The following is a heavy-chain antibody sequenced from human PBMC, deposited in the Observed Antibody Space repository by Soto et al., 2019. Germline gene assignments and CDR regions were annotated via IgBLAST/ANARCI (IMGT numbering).Heavy chain of an antibody. D-gene: IGHD2-15*01. J-gene: IGHJ3*02. V-gene: IGHV3-64*01. CDR3: ARERYCSGGSCQRRAYDI. CDR1: GFTFSSYA. Sequence: GGSLRLSCAASGFTFSSYAMHRVRQAPGKGLEYVSAISSNGGSTYYANSVKGRFTISRDNPKNTLYLQMGSLRAEDMAVYYCARERYCSGGSCQRRAYDIWGQGTMVTVSS. CDR2: ISSNGGST.